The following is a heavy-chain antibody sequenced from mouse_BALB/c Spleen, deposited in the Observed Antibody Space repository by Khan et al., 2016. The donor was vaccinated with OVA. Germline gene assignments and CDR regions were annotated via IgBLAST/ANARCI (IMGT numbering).Heavy chain of an antibody. CDR3: ATHLTGSFAY. J-gene: IGHJ3*01. CDR2: ISSDGDYT. CDR1: GFTFSPYS. D-gene: IGHD4-1*01. V-gene: IGHV5-6*01. Sequence: EVQLVESGGDLVKSGGSLKLSCAASGFTFSPYSMPWVRQPPDKRLEWVATISSDGDYTYYPHSVKGRFNISRDNAKNTLYLQMSTLKSDDTAMYYCATHLTGSFAYWGQGTLVTVSA.